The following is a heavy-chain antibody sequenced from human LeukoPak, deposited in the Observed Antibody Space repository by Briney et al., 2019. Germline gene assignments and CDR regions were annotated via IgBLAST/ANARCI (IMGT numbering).Heavy chain of an antibody. J-gene: IGHJ5*02. CDR3: ARDEGDL. CDR1: GYTFTNFG. CDR2: IIGYNVTP. Sequence: SVKVSFKASGYTFTNFGINWVRQAPGQGLEWMGWIIGYNVTPNYAQKFQGRVTMTTDTSTNTAYMNLRNLTSDDTAVYYCARDEGDLWGQGTLVTVSS. V-gene: IGHV1-18*01.